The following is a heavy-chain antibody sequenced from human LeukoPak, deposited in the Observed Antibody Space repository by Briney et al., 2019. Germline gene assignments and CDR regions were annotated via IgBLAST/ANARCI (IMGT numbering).Heavy chain of an antibody. J-gene: IGHJ4*02. V-gene: IGHV1-18*01. CDR2: ISAYNGNT. CDR3: GRRADYYDSSGYYYYFDY. D-gene: IGHD3-22*01. Sequence: ASVKVSCKASGYTFTSYGISWVRQAPGQGLEWMGWISAYNGNTNYAQKLQGRVTMTTDTSTSTAYMELRSLRSDDTAVYYGGRRADYYDSSGYYYYFDYWGQGTLVTVSS. CDR1: GYTFTSYG.